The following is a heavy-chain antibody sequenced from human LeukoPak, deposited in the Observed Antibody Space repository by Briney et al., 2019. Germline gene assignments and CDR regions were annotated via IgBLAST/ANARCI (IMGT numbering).Heavy chain of an antibody. V-gene: IGHV3-11*06. CDR3: ARGSSGSKFDF. CDR2: ISSSGSST. J-gene: IGHJ4*02. D-gene: IGHD1-26*01. Sequence: GGSLRLSCAVSGFTFSDYYMNWIRQAPGKGLEWLSYISSSGSSTNHADSVKGRFTISRDNAKNSLYLQMNSLRDEDTAVYYYARGSSGSKFDFWGQGTLVTVSS. CDR1: GFTFSDYY.